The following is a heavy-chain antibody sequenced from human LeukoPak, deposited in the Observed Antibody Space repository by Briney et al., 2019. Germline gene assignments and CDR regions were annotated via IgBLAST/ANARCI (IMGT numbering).Heavy chain of an antibody. CDR3: AIINHPDGRVY. Sequence: GESLKISCQGFGYPFTTSWIGWVRQLPGKGLEWTAIIYAGNSDAKYSPSFQGQVSFSTDRSISTAYLHWSSLKASDTAIYYCAIINHPDGRVYWGQGTLVTVSS. J-gene: IGHJ4*02. D-gene: IGHD5-24*01. CDR1: GYPFTTSW. CDR2: IYAGNSDA. V-gene: IGHV5-51*01.